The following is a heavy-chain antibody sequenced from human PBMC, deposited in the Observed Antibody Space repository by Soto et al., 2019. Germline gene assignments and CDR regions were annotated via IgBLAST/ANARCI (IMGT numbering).Heavy chain of an antibody. CDR3: ARVSSSWYAGFFDL. Sequence: EVQLLESGGGLVQPGGSLRLSCTASGFTFNSHAMTWVRQAPGKGLEWVSGLSDSGGSIYYADSVKGRLTISRDNSKNVLYLQTNTLRAEDTAIYYCARVSSSWYAGFFDLWGQGTLVTVSS. J-gene: IGHJ4*02. D-gene: IGHD6-13*01. V-gene: IGHV3-23*01. CDR1: GFTFNSHA. CDR2: LSDSGGSI.